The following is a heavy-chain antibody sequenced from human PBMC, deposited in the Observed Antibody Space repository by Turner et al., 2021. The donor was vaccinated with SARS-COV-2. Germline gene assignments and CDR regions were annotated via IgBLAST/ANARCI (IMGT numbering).Heavy chain of an antibody. CDR1: GFPFDDYA. Sequence: EVQLVESGGGLVQPARSLRLSCLASGFPFDDYAMHWVRQAPGKGLEWVSVISWSSAGIGYADSVKGRFTISRDNAKNSLYLQMNSLRAEDTALYYCAKDMVRGVIYYYYGMDVWGQGTTVTVSS. CDR3: AKDMVRGVIYYYYGMDV. D-gene: IGHD3-10*01. CDR2: ISWSSAGI. J-gene: IGHJ6*02. V-gene: IGHV3-9*01.